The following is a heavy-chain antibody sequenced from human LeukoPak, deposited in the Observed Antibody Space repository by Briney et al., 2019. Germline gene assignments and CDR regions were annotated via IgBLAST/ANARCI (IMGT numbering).Heavy chain of an antibody. CDR2: IIPIFGTA. D-gene: IGHD4-17*01. J-gene: IGHJ4*02. Sequence: SVKVSCKASGGTFSSYAIGWVRQAPGQGLEWMGGIIPIFGTANYAQKFQGRVTITADESTSTAYMELSSLRSEDTAVYYCARGMDYGDYVGIDYWGQGTLVTVSS. CDR3: ARGMDYGDYVGIDY. V-gene: IGHV1-69*13. CDR1: GGTFSSYA.